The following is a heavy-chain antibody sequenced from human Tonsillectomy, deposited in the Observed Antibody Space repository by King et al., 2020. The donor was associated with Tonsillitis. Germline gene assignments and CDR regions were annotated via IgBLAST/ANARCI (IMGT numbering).Heavy chain of an antibody. J-gene: IGHJ6*03. CDR1: GFTFSSYA. CDR3: ARDSYTNYGDYYYYYMDV. V-gene: IGHV3-30-3*01. D-gene: IGHD4-17*01. CDR2: ISYDGSNK. Sequence: VQLVESGGGVVQPGRSLRLSCAASGFTFSSYAMHWVRQAPDKGLELVAIISYDGSNKYYADSVKGRFTISRDNSKNTLYLQVNSLRAEDTAVYYCARDSYTNYGDYYYYYMDVWGKGTTVTVSS.